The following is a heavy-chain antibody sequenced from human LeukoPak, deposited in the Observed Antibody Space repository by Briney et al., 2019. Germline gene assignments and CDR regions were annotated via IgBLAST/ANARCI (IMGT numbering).Heavy chain of an antibody. CDR2: INSDGSGT. CDR1: GFTFSNYW. CDR3: ARAGRGLRYFDWLTHDY. D-gene: IGHD3-9*01. J-gene: IGHJ4*02. Sequence: PGGSLRLSCAASGFTFSNYWMHWVRQAPGKGLMWVSRINSDGSGTNYADSVKGRFTISRDNAKNTVYLQMNSLRAEDTAVYYCARAGRGLRYFDWLTHDYWGQGTRVTVSS. V-gene: IGHV3-74*01.